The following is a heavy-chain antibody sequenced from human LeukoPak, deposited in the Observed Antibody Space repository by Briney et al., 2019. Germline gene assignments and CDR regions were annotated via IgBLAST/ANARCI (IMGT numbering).Heavy chain of an antibody. Sequence: PGGSLRLSCAASGFTFSSYSMNWVRQAPGKGLEWVSYISSSSSTMYYADSVKGRFSISRDNAKNSLYLQMNSLRAEDTAVYYCARDRHRRLYDSQARDTFDIWGQGTMVTVSS. V-gene: IGHV3-48*01. CDR1: GFTFSSYS. CDR3: ARDRHRRLYDSQARDTFDI. D-gene: IGHD3-22*01. J-gene: IGHJ3*02. CDR2: ISSSSSTM.